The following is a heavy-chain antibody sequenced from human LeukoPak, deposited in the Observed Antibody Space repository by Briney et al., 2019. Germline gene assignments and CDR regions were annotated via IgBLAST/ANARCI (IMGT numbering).Heavy chain of an antibody. Sequence: ASVKVSCKASGYTFTGYYMHWVRQAPGQGLEWMGWINPNSGGTNYAQKFQGRVTMTRDTSISTAYMELSRLRSDDTAVYYCARGRHCSGGSCYSDFDYWGQGTLVTVSS. D-gene: IGHD2-15*01. V-gene: IGHV1-2*02. J-gene: IGHJ4*02. CDR3: ARGRHCSGGSCYSDFDY. CDR1: GYTFTGYY. CDR2: INPNSGGT.